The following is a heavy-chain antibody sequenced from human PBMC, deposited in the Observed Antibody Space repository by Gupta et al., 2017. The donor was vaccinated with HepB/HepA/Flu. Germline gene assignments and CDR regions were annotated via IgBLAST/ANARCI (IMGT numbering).Heavy chain of an antibody. V-gene: IGHV3-7*01. CDR2: IKQDGSQA. J-gene: IGHJ4*02. Sequence: EVHLVESGGALVKLGGSLSPSCAAFGSTFPNYGLSWVRQAPGKGREWVANIKQDGSQAYYVGSVKGRFTISRDNAKNSLYLQMSNLRVEDTAVYYCSGGRGWSFDYWGQGTLVTVSS. D-gene: IGHD6-19*01. CDR1: GSTFPNYG. CDR3: SGGRGWSFDY.